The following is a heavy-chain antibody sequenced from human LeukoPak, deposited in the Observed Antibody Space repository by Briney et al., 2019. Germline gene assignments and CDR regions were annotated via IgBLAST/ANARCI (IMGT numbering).Heavy chain of an antibody. J-gene: IGHJ4*02. CDR2: INPNSGGT. CDR3: ARDNDSRDPPHFDY. Sequence: VASVKVSCKASGYTFTGYYMHWVRQAPGQGLEWMGWINPNSGGTNYAQKFQGRVTMTRDTSISTAYMELSRLRPDDTAVYYCARDNDSRDPPHFDYWGQGTLVTVSS. CDR1: GYTFTGYY. V-gene: IGHV1-2*02. D-gene: IGHD3-16*01.